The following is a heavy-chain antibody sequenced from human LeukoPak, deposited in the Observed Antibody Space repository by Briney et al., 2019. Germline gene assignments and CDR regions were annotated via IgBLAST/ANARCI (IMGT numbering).Heavy chain of an antibody. CDR1: GGSISSSSYY. CDR2: IYYSGST. CDR3: ARDRPDKFLRNNYYYMDV. J-gene: IGHJ6*03. V-gene: IGHV4-39*07. D-gene: IGHD1-14*01. Sequence: PSETLSLTCTVSGGSISSSSYYWGWIRQPPGKGLQWIGSIYYSGSTNYNPSLKSRVTISVDTSKNQFSLKLSSVTAADTVVYYCARDRPDKFLRNNYYYMDVWGKGTTVTISS.